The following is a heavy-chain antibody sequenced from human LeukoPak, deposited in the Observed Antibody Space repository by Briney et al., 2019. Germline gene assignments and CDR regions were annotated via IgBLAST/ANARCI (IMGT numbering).Heavy chain of an antibody. CDR1: GFTFSSYG. CDR3: AKDRYYDSSGYYSY. Sequence: RGSLRLSCAASGFTFSSYGMHWVRQAPGKGLEWVAVISYDGSNKYYADSVKGRFTISRDNSKNTLYLQMNSLRAEDTAVYYCAKDRYYDSSGYYSYWGQGTLVTVSS. V-gene: IGHV3-30*18. CDR2: ISYDGSNK. J-gene: IGHJ4*02. D-gene: IGHD3-22*01.